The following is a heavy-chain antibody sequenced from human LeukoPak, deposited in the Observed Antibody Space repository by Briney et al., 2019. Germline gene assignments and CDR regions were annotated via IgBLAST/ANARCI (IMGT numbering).Heavy chain of an antibody. CDR1: GGSFNGYY. CDR3: ASRER. J-gene: IGHJ4*02. Sequence: NPSETLSLTCAVYGGSFNGYYWSWIRQPPGKGLEWNGEIIHSGRTSYNPSLKGRVTISMDTSKQQFSLNLSSVTAADTAMYYCASRERWGQGTLVTVSS. V-gene: IGHV4-34*12. CDR2: IIHSGRT.